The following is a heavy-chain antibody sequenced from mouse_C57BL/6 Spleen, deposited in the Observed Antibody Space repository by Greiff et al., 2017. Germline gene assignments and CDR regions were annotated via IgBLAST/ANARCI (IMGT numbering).Heavy chain of an antibody. Sequence: VKLQESGPELVKPGASVKISCKASGYSFTSYYIHWVKQRPGQGLEWIGWIYPGSGNTKYNEKFKGKATLTADTSSSTAYMQLSSLTSEDSAVYYCARRVGSSDWYFDVWGTGTTVTVSS. D-gene: IGHD1-1*01. J-gene: IGHJ1*03. V-gene: IGHV1-66*01. CDR1: GYSFTSYY. CDR2: IYPGSGNT. CDR3: ARRVGSSDWYFDV.